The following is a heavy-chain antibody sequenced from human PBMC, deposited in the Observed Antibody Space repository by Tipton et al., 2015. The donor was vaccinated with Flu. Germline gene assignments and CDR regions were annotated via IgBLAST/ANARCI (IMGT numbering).Heavy chain of an antibody. CDR2: IYYSGST. Sequence: LRLSCTVSGGSISSSSYYWGWIRQPPGKGLEWIGSIYYSGSTYYNPSLKSRVTISVDTSKNQFSLKLSSVTAADTAVYYCARGRGYYYDFDYWGQRTLVTVSS. CDR1: GGSISSSSYY. CDR3: ARGRGYYYDFDY. D-gene: IGHD3-22*01. V-gene: IGHV4-39*01. J-gene: IGHJ4*02.